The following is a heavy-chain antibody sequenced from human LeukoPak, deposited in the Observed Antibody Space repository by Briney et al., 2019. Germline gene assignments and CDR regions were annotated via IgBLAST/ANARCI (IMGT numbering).Heavy chain of an antibody. J-gene: IGHJ4*02. Sequence: SETLSLTCTVSGGSISSDYWSWVRQTPGKGLEWIGSIYYSKNTYYNPSLKSRVTISADTSKNQFSLTLGSVSATDTAVYYCVSPRGFSYGYFDYWGQGTLVTVSS. CDR2: IYYSKNT. V-gene: IGHV4-59*05. CDR3: VSPRGFSYGYFDY. D-gene: IGHD5-18*01. CDR1: GGSISSDY.